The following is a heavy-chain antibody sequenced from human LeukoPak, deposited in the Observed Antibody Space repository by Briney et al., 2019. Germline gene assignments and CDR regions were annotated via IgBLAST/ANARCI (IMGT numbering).Heavy chain of an antibody. CDR3: TRDQGTSWQIDY. J-gene: IGHJ4*02. CDR1: GFTFSDYY. D-gene: IGHD6-13*01. V-gene: IGHV3-11*01. Sequence: GGSLRLSCAASGFTFSDYYMTWIRQAPGKGLEWVSDISSSGGVTHYEDSVKGRFTISRDNANNSLYLQMNSLRVEDTAVYYCTRDQGTSWQIDYWGRGTLVTVSS. CDR2: ISSSGGVT.